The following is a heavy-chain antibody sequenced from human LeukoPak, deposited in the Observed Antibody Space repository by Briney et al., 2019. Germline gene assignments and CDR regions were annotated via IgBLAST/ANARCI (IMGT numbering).Heavy chain of an antibody. V-gene: IGHV3-53*01. Sequence: PAGGSLRLSCAASGFTVSSTYMSWVRQAPGRELECVSIIFGGGNTFYAQSAEDRFTISRDNSRNTLYLLMNNLRAEDTAVYYCARGMRGNSYILEHWGQGTLVTVSS. CDR3: ARGMRGNSYILEH. J-gene: IGHJ1*01. CDR2: IFGGGNT. D-gene: IGHD5-18*01. CDR1: GFTVSSTY.